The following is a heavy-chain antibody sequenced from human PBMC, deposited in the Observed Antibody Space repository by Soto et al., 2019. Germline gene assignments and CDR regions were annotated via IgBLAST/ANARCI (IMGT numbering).Heavy chain of an antibody. CDR1: GGTFSSYA. CDR2: SIPIFGTA. J-gene: IGHJ4*02. CDR3: ASRDHGTSYYASSGIGYFDY. V-gene: IGHV1-69*01. D-gene: IGHD3-22*01. Sequence: QVQLVQSGAEVKKPGSSVKVSCKASGGTFSSYAISWVRQAPGQGLEWMGGSIPIFGTANYAQKCQGRVTITADESTSTSYMELSSMRSEDTAVYYCASRDHGTSYYASSGIGYFDYWGQGTLVTVSS.